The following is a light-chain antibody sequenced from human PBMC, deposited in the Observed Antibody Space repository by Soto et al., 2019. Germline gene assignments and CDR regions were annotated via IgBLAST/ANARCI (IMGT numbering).Light chain of an antibody. J-gene: IGLJ1*01. V-gene: IGLV2-14*03. CDR1: SSDVGGYNY. CDR2: DVT. CDR3: SSYTTSNTRQIV. Sequence: QSVLTKPASVSRSPGRSITISCTRTSSDVGGYNYVSWYQHHPGKAPKLIIYDVTNRPSGVSNPFSGSKSGNTASLTIPGLQPEDEADYYCSSYTTSNTRQIVFGTGTKVTVL.